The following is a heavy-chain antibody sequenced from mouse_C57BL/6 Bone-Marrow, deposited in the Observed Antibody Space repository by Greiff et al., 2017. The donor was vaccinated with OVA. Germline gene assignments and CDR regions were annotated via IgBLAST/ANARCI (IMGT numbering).Heavy chain of an antibody. D-gene: IGHD2-4*01. Sequence: VQLQQSGPVLVKPGASVKMSCKASGYTFTDYYMNWVKQSHGKSLEWIGVINPYNGGTSYNQKFKGKATLTVDKSSSTAYMELNSLTSEDSAVYYCARGSFYDYDGGGFYYAMDYWGQGTSVTVSS. CDR2: INPYNGGT. CDR3: ARGSFYDYDGGGFYYAMDY. V-gene: IGHV1-19*01. CDR1: GYTFTDYY. J-gene: IGHJ4*01.